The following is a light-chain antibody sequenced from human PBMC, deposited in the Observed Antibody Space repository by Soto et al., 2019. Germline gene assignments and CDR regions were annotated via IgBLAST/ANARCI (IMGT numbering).Light chain of an antibody. CDR2: AAS. V-gene: IGKV1-9*01. Sequence: DIQLTQSPSFLSASVGDRVTITCRASQDISTYLAWYQQKPGKAPKLLIDAASTLQSGVPSRFSGSGSGTDFTLTISSLQPEDFATYHCQQLHNYLFTFGGGTKVEIK. CDR1: QDISTY. J-gene: IGKJ4*01. CDR3: QQLHNYLFT.